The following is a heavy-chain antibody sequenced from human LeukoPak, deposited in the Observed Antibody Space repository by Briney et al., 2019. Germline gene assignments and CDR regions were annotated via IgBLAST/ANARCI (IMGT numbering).Heavy chain of an antibody. CDR1: GFTFSSHW. J-gene: IGHJ4*02. D-gene: IGHD2/OR15-2a*01. CDR2: INSDGSSI. Sequence: PGGSLRLSCAASGFTFSSHWMHWVRQAPGKGLVWVSRINSDGSSISYADSVKGRFTISKDNAKNTVSLQMNNLRAEDTAVYYCVTFYETYWGRGTLVTVSS. V-gene: IGHV3-74*01. CDR3: VTFYETY.